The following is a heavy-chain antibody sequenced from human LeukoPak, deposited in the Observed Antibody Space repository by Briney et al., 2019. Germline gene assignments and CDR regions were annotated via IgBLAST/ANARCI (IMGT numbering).Heavy chain of an antibody. D-gene: IGHD2-2*01. Sequence: GGSLRLSCAASGFRFSTSGMHWVRQAPGKGLEGVSFIRFDGSDEDHGDSVKGRFTISRDNSKNTMYLQMNSLRAEDPAVYYCAKEVAYCSSSSCNDAFDVWGRGTMVIVSS. V-gene: IGHV3-30*02. J-gene: IGHJ3*01. CDR1: GFRFSTSG. CDR2: IRFDGSDE. CDR3: AKEVAYCSSSSCNDAFDV.